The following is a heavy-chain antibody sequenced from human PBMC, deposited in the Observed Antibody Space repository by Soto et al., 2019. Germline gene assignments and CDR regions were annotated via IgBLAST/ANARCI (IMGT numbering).Heavy chain of an antibody. CDR2: INPNSGST. CDR1: GYSVTSYY. V-gene: IGHV1-46*01. D-gene: IGHD6-13*01. Sequence: ASVKVSCKASGYSVTSYYMHWVRQAPGQGLEWMGIINPNSGSTTYAQKFQGRVTMTRDTSTSTVYMELTSLTSGDTAVYYCARERAGSWYYFDYWGQGTLVTVSS. CDR3: ARERAGSWYYFDY. J-gene: IGHJ4*02.